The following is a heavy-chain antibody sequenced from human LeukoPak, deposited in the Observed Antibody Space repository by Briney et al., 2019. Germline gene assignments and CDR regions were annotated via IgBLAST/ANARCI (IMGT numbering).Heavy chain of an antibody. Sequence: GRSLRLSRAASGFTFSSYGMHWVRQAPGKGLEWVAVIWYDGSNKYYADSVKGRFTISRDNSKNTLYLQMNSLRAEDTAVYYCARVGQEYYMDVWGKGTTVTVSS. CDR2: IWYDGSNK. J-gene: IGHJ6*03. V-gene: IGHV3-33*01. CDR1: GFTFSSYG. CDR3: ARVGQEYYMDV.